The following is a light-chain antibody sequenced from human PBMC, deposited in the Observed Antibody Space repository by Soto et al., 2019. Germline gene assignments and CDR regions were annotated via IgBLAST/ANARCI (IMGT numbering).Light chain of an antibody. CDR2: DAS. Sequence: DIQMTQSPSSLSASVGDRVTITCQASQDISNYLNWYQQKPGKAPKLLIYDASHLETGVPSRFSGSGSGTEFTFTISSLQPEDMATYYCQQYDNLPRKTFGQGTKLEIK. CDR3: QQYDNLPRKT. CDR1: QDISNY. J-gene: IGKJ2*01. V-gene: IGKV1-33*01.